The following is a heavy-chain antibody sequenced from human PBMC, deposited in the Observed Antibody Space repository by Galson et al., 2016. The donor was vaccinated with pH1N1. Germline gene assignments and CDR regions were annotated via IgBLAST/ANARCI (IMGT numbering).Heavy chain of an antibody. D-gene: IGHD3-10*01. CDR2: IYWDDDN. V-gene: IGHV2-5*02. Sequence: PALVKPTQTLTLTCTFSGFSLTTRGVGVSWIRQPPGKALEWLAVIYWDDDNRYSPSLKRRLTITKDTSKNQVVLTMTNLDPVDTATYYCAHIHATHSGPLPLIVDAFEFWGQGAMVTVSS. CDR1: GFSLTTRGVG. CDR3: AHIHATHSGPLPLIVDAFEF. J-gene: IGHJ3*01.